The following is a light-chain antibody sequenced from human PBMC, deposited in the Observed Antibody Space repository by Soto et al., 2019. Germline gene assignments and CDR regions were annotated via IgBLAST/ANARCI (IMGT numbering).Light chain of an antibody. Sequence: DIVMAQSPDGIAVSPCERATINCRSSQTVLESSNNKDYLSWYQQKAGKPPKLLIYRASTRDCGVPERFSGSGSGTDFTLTISCLQAADVEVYYCQQYYTYPRTFGDGTKVDIK. CDR1: QTVLESSNNKDY. J-gene: IGKJ1*01. V-gene: IGKV4-1*01. CDR2: RAS. CDR3: QQYYTYPRT.